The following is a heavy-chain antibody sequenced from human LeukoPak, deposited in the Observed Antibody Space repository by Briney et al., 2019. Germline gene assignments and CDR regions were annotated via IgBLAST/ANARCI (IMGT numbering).Heavy chain of an antibody. CDR1: GFTFSSYW. D-gene: IGHD3-9*01. CDR3: AKGGLPQVILTGWTGYYFDY. Sequence: PGGSLRLSCAASGFTFSSYWMHWVRQAPGKGLEWVSAISGSGGSTYYADSVKGRFTISRDNSKNTLYLQMNSLRAEDTAVYYCAKGGLPQVILTGWTGYYFDYWGQGTLVTVSS. J-gene: IGHJ4*02. V-gene: IGHV3-23*01. CDR2: ISGSGGST.